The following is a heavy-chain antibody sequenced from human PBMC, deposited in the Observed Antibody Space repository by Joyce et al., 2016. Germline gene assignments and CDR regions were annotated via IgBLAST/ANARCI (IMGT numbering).Heavy chain of an antibody. Sequence: QLQLQESGPGLVKPSETLSLTCTVSDDSISSSSYFWGWIRQPPGKGLEWIGLIDYSGSTYYTPSLKSRVTISVDTSKNQFSLSLSSVTAADTAIYYCARGLDRFDYWGQGTLVTVSS. D-gene: IGHD6-19*01. CDR3: ARGLDRFDY. CDR2: IDYSGST. V-gene: IGHV4-39*01. J-gene: IGHJ4*02. CDR1: DDSISSSSYF.